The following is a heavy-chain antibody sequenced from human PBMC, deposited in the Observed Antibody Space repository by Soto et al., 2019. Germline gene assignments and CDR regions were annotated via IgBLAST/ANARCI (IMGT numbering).Heavy chain of an antibody. V-gene: IGHV3-73*01. J-gene: IGHJ4*02. D-gene: IGHD2-15*01. CDR1: GFTFSCSA. CDR3: TRRDCSGGSCSANPANFYD. Sequence: EVQLVESGGGLVQPGGSLKLSCAASGFTFSCSAMHWVRQASGKGMEWVGRIRSKAKSYATAYAASVKGRFTIARDDAKNTAYLQMNSLKTEDTAVYYCTRRDCSGGSCSANPANFYDWGQGTLVTVSS. CDR2: IRSKAKSYAT.